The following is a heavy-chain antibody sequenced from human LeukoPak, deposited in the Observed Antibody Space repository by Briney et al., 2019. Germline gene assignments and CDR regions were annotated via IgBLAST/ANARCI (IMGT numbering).Heavy chain of an antibody. D-gene: IGHD4-23*01. CDR2: IVVGSGNT. CDR3: AREGVDDYGGNGHDAFDI. Sequence: EASVKVSRKASGFTFTSSAVQWVRQARGQRLEWIGWIVVGSGNTNYAQKFQERVTITRDMSTSTAYMELSSLRSEDTAVYYCAREGVDDYGGNGHDAFDIWGQGTMVTVSS. V-gene: IGHV1-58*01. CDR1: GFTFTSSA. J-gene: IGHJ3*02.